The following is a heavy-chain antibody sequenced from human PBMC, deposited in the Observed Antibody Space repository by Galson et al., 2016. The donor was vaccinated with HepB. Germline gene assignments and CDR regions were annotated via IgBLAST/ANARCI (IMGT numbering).Heavy chain of an antibody. CDR3: ARHLKIQLWLRGNWFDP. Sequence: ETLSLTCTVSGGSISSSSYYWGWIRQPPGKGLEWIGSIYYSGSTYYNPSLKSRVTISVDTSKNQFSLKLSSVTAADTAVYYCARHLKIQLWLRGNWFDPRGQGTLVTVSS. J-gene: IGHJ5*02. CDR2: IYYSGST. CDR1: GGSISSSSYY. V-gene: IGHV4-39*01. D-gene: IGHD5-18*01.